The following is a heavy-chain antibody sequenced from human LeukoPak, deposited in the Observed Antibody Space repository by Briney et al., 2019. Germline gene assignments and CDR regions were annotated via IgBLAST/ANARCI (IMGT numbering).Heavy chain of an antibody. J-gene: IGHJ4*02. CDR3: ARVLVGATRFDY. D-gene: IGHD1-26*01. CDR1: GFTFSSYA. V-gene: IGHV3-30*04. Sequence: GGSLRLSCAASGFTFSSYAMHRVRQAPGKGLEWVAVISYDGSNKYYADSVKGRFTISRDNSKNTLYLQMNSLRAEDTAVYYCARVLVGATRFDYWGQGTLVTVSS. CDR2: ISYDGSNK.